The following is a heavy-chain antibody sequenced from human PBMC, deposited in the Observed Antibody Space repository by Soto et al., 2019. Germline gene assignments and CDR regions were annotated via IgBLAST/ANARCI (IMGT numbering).Heavy chain of an antibody. CDR1: GGTFSSYA. CDR2: IIPIFGTA. D-gene: IGHD3-10*01. Sequence: QVQLVQSGAEVKKPGSSVKVSCKASGGTFSSYAISWVRQAPGLGLEWMGGIIPIFGTADYAQKFQGRGTITADESTSTAYMELSSLRSEDTAVYYCATMKGGSQYYYYGLDVWGQGTTVTVSS. J-gene: IGHJ6*02. V-gene: IGHV1-69*12. CDR3: ATMKGGSQYYYYGLDV.